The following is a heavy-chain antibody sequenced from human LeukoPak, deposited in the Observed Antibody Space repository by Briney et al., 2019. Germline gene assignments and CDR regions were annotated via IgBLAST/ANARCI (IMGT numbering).Heavy chain of an antibody. J-gene: IGHJ3*02. V-gene: IGHV3-7*01. D-gene: IGHD3-10*01. Sequence: GGSLRLSCAASGFTFSSYWMSWVRQAPGKGLEWVANIKQDGSEKYYVDSVKGRFTISRDNAKNSLYLQMNSLRAEDTAVYYCAREGLGSGSYYGETPEGDAFDIWGQGTTVTVSS. CDR3: AREGLGSGSYYGETPEGDAFDI. CDR1: GFTFSSYW. CDR2: IKQDGSEK.